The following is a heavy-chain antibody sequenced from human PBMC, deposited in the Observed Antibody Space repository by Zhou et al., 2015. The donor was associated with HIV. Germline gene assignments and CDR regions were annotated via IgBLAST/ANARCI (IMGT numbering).Heavy chain of an antibody. Sequence: QVQLVQSGAEGKKPGSAVRVSCKTSGGTFSSSSISWVRQAPGEGLEWMGRIIPIIGVTDYAQKIQERFSITADTSTTTVSMELSSLRSDDTAVYYCVRETLEGTVGASKGKGNWYFDLWGPGTLVTVSS. CDR1: GGTFSSSS. CDR3: VRETLEGTVGASKGKGNWYFDL. V-gene: IGHV1-69*08. CDR2: IIPIIGVT. D-gene: IGHD1-14*01. J-gene: IGHJ2*01.